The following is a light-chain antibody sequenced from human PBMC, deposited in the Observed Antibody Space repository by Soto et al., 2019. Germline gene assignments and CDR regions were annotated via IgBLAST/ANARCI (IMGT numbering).Light chain of an antibody. V-gene: IGKV3-20*01. J-gene: IGKJ1*01. CDR2: GAS. CDR1: QSVSSSY. CDR3: QQYGRSPTWT. Sequence: EIVLTQSPGTLSLSPGERATLSCRASQSVSSSYLAWYQQKPGQAPRLLIYGASSRATGIPDRFSGSGSGTDFTLTISRLEPEDFAVYYCQQYGRSPTWTFGQGTKWIS.